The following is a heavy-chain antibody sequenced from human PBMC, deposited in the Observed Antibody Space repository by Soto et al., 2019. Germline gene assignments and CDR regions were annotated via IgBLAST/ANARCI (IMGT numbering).Heavy chain of an antibody. J-gene: IGHJ5*02. CDR2: IYYSGST. V-gene: IGHV4-39*01. D-gene: IGHD2-15*01. CDR3: ARHQGYCRGGSCYRNWFDP. CDR1: GGSISSSSSY. Sequence: ETLSLTCTVSGGSISSSSSYWGWIRQPPGKGLDWIGNIYYSGSTYYNPSLKSRVTISVDTSKNQFSLKLSSVTAADTAVYYCARHQGYCRGGSCYRNWFDPWGQGTLVTVSS.